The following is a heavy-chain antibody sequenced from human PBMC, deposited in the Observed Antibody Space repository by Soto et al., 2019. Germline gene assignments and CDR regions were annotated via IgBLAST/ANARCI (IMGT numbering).Heavy chain of an antibody. Sequence: SETLSLTCTVSGGSMSSYYWSWIRQPPGKGLEWIGYIYYSGSTNYNPSLKSRVTISVDTSKNQFSLKLSSVTAADTAVYYCARVTNVDTAMVKFDWFDPWGQGTLVTVSS. J-gene: IGHJ5*02. CDR2: IYYSGST. CDR3: ARVTNVDTAMVKFDWFDP. V-gene: IGHV4-59*01. D-gene: IGHD5-18*01. CDR1: GGSMSSYY.